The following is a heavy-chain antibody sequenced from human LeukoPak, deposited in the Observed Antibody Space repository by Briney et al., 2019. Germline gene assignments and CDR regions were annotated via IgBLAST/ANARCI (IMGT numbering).Heavy chain of an antibody. Sequence: ASVKVSCMASGYSFTAYYMHWVRQAPGQGLEWMGWISPNSGGTHYAQKFQGRVTMTTDTTIATAYLELRRLTSDDTAPYSCASAVNSRDSSCWGQGTRVTVSS. V-gene: IGHV1-2*02. CDR2: ISPNSGGT. D-gene: IGHD6-13*01. J-gene: IGHJ4*01. CDR3: ASAVNSRDSSC. CDR1: GYSFTAYY.